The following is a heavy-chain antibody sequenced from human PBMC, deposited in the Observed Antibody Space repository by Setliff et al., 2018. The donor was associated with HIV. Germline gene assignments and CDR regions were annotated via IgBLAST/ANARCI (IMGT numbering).Heavy chain of an antibody. CDR3: AKTTPQPHYYYYVDV. CDR1: GYIFSTYG. Sequence: ASVKVSCKASGYIFSTYGISWVRQAPGQGLEWMGWISASNGNTHYAQKDQGRVTLATDTSTNTAYMELRSLRSDDAAVYYCAKTTPQPHYYYYVDVWGKGTTVTVSS. D-gene: IGHD4-17*01. J-gene: IGHJ6*03. CDR2: ISASNGNT. V-gene: IGHV1-18*01.